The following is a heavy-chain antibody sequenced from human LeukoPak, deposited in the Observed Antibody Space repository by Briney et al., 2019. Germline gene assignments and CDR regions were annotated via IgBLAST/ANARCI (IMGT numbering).Heavy chain of an antibody. CDR1: GFTFSRYW. CDR2: INQDGSEK. D-gene: IGHD3-3*01. CDR3: ARDHGFSYYYYMDV. V-gene: IGHV3-7*01. Sequence: PGGSLRLSCAASGFTFSRYWMSWVRQAPGKGLEWVANINQDGSEKYYVDSVKGRFTISRDNAKNSVYLQMNRLRAEDTAVYYCARDHGFSYYYYMDVWGKGTTVTISS. J-gene: IGHJ6*03.